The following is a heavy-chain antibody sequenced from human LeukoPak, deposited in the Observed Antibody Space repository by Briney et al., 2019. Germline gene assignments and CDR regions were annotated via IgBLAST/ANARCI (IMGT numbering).Heavy chain of an antibody. CDR3: ARAQRYSGYDEDGY. CDR1: GYTFTSYG. D-gene: IGHD5-12*01. Sequence: ASVKVSCKASGYTFTSYGISWVRQAPGQGLEWMGWISAYNGNTNYAQKLQGRVTMTTDTSTSTAYMELRSLRSDDTAVYYCARAQRYSGYDEDGYWSQGTLVTVSS. V-gene: IGHV1-18*01. CDR2: ISAYNGNT. J-gene: IGHJ4*02.